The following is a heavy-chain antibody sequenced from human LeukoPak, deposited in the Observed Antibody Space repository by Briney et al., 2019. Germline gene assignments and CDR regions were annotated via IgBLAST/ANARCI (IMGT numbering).Heavy chain of an antibody. Sequence: ASVKVSCKASGYTFTGYYMHWVRQAPGQGLEWMGRINPNSGGTNYAQKFQGRVTMTRDTSISTTYMELSRLRSDDTAVYYCAFFSAAMTPSLGAIDIWGQGTMVTVSS. CDR1: GYTFTGYY. J-gene: IGHJ3*02. CDR3: AFFSAAMTPSLGAIDI. D-gene: IGHD2-2*01. CDR2: INPNSGGT. V-gene: IGHV1-2*06.